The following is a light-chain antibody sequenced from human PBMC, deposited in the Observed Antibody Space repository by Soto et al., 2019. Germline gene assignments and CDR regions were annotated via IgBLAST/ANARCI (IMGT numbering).Light chain of an antibody. Sequence: DIQMTQSPSTLSASVGDRVTITCRASQSISTWLAWYQQKPGKAPKLLIYKASSLEGGVPSRFGGSGSGTLFNIPLSSLHPDYFATYYCQQYNTYPLTFGGGTTVDIK. CDR1: QSISTW. J-gene: IGKJ4*01. V-gene: IGKV1-5*03. CDR2: KAS. CDR3: QQYNTYPLT.